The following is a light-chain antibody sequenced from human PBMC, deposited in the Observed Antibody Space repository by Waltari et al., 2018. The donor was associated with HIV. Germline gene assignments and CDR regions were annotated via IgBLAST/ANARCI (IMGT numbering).Light chain of an antibody. Sequence: EVVLTQSPATLSLSPGERATLPCRASQSISNYLTWYQQKPGQAPRLLIYDASKRATGIPARFSGSGSGTDFTLTITSLEPEDFAVYYCQQRSNWLWTFGQGTKVEIK. CDR3: QQRSNWLWT. CDR2: DAS. J-gene: IGKJ1*01. CDR1: QSISNY. V-gene: IGKV3-11*01.